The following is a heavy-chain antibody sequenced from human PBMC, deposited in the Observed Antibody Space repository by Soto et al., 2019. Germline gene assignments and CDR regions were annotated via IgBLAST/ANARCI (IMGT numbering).Heavy chain of an antibody. Sequence: PSETLSLTCTVSGGSISSGGYYWSWIRQHPGKGLEWIGYIYYSGSTYYNPSLKSRVTISVDTSKNQFSLKLSSVTAADTAVYYRARDRRFGELFHSVYYYYGMDVWGQGTTVTVSS. CDR1: GGSISSGGYY. V-gene: IGHV4-31*03. J-gene: IGHJ6*02. CDR3: ARDRRFGELFHSVYYYYGMDV. D-gene: IGHD3-10*01. CDR2: IYYSGST.